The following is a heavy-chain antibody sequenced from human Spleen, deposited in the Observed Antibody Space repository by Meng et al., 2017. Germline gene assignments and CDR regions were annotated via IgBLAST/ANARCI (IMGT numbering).Heavy chain of an antibody. Sequence: QVPRQDAGPGRVKPAGTLSLTCAVSGGYISSSNWWSWVRQPPGKGLEWIGEIYHSGSTNYNPSLKSRVTISVDKSKNQFSLKLSSVTAADTAVYYCARDGGDCSGGSCWGQGTLVTVSS. CDR3: ARDGGDCSGGSC. D-gene: IGHD2-15*01. CDR2: IYHSGST. V-gene: IGHV4-4*02. J-gene: IGHJ4*02. CDR1: GGYISSSNW.